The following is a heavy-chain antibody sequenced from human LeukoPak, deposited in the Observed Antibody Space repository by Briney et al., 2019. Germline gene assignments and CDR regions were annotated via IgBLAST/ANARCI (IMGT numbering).Heavy chain of an antibody. D-gene: IGHD3-10*01. V-gene: IGHV3-48*01. CDR1: GFTFSSYS. J-gene: IGHJ6*03. CDR3: AKDGGVRGPDYYYYMDV. CDR2: ISYSSSTI. Sequence: GGSLRLSCAASGFTFSSYSMTWVRQAPGKGLEWVSYISYSSSTIYYADSVKGRFTISRDNSKNTLYLQMNSLRAEDTAVYYCAKDGGVRGPDYYYYMDVWGKGTTVTISS.